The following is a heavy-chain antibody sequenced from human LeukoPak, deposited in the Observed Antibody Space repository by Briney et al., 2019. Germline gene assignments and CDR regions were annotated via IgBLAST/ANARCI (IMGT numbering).Heavy chain of an antibody. CDR1: GYTFTSYG. J-gene: IGHJ6*03. Sequence: ASVKVSCKASGYTFTSYGISWVRQAPGQGLEWMGWISAYNGDTNYAQKLQGRVTRTTDTSTSTAYMELRSLRSDDTAVYYCARVVVPAAYPADTAMVNPYYYYMDVWGKGTTVTVSS. V-gene: IGHV1-18*01. D-gene: IGHD5-18*01. CDR3: ARVVVPAAYPADTAMVNPYYYYMDV. CDR2: ISAYNGDT.